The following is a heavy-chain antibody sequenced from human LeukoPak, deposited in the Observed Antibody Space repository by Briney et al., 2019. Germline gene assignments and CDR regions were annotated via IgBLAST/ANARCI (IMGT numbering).Heavy chain of an antibody. CDR1: GYSFTNYW. Sequence: GESLKISCKGSGYSFTNYWIAWVRQMPGKGLEWMGSIYPGDSETRYSPSFQGHVTISADRSISTAYLQWSSLKSSDTAMYYCARQGRLDSYGLGDWGQGTLVTISS. CDR2: IYPGDSET. J-gene: IGHJ4*02. D-gene: IGHD5-18*01. CDR3: ARQGRLDSYGLGD. V-gene: IGHV5-51*01.